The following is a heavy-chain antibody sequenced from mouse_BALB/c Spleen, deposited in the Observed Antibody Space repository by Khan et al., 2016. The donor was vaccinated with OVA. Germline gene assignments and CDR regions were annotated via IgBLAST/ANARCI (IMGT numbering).Heavy chain of an antibody. CDR1: GYTFTDYY. CDR2: IYHGSGNT. CDR3: SRSGIGSFAY. Sequence: QVQLQQSGAELARPGASVKLSCKASGYTFTDYYINWVKQRTGQGLEWIGEIYHGSGNTYYNEKFKDKATLTADKSSSTAFMQLNSLTSEDSSVYFYSRSGIGSFAYWGQGTLVTVSA. V-gene: IGHV1-77*01. J-gene: IGHJ3*01. D-gene: IGHD2-2*01.